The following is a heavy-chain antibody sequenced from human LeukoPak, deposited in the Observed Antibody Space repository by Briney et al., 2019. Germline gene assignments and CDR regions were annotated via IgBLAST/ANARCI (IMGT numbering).Heavy chain of an antibody. V-gene: IGHV4-34*01. CDR2: INHSGST. D-gene: IGHD3-3*01. CDR1: GGSFSGYY. CDR3: ARKVGRSGWYFDL. Sequence: RASETLSLTCAVYGGSFSGYYWSWIRQPPGKGLEWIGEINHSGSTNYNPSLKGRVTISVDTSKNQFSLKLSSVTAADTAVYYCARKVGRSGWYFDLWGRGTLVTVSS. J-gene: IGHJ2*01.